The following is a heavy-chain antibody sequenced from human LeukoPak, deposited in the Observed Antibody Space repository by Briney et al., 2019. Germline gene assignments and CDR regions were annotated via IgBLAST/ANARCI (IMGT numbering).Heavy chain of an antibody. D-gene: IGHD3/OR15-3a*01. V-gene: IGHV3-30*04. CDR2: ISYHGSNK. J-gene: IGHJ4*02. Sequence: GGSLRLSCAASGFTFSSYSMHWVRQAPGKGLEWLTLISYHGSNKEYTDSVKGRFTISRGNSKNTLFLQMNSLRTEDTAIYFCARSPERLGQGYLDSWGQGTLVTVSS. CDR1: GFTFSSYS. CDR3: ARSPERLGQGYLDS.